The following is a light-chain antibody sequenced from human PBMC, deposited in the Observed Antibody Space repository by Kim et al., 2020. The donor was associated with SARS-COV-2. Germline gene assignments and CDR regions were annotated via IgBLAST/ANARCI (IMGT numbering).Light chain of an antibody. J-gene: IGLJ3*02. CDR2: EDN. V-gene: IGLV6-57*01. CDR3: QSYDSSNQV. Sequence: GKTVTISCTRSRGSIASNYVQWYQQRPGSSPTTVIYEDNQRPSGVPDRFSGSIDSSSNSASLTISGLKTEDEADYYCQSYDSSNQVFGGGTKLTVL. CDR1: RGSIASNY.